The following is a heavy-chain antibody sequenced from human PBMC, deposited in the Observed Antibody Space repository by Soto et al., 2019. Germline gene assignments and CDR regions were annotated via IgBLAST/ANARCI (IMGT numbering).Heavy chain of an antibody. CDR2: INHSGST. CDR1: GGSFSGYY. CDR3: ASPLNVCSNYVGS. D-gene: IGHD4-4*01. Sequence: PSETLSLTCAVYGGSFSGYYWSWIRQPPGKGLEWIGEINHSGSTNYNPSLKSRVTISVDTSKNQFSLKLSSVTAADTAVYYCASPLNVCSNYVGSWGQGTLVTVSS. V-gene: IGHV4-34*01. J-gene: IGHJ5*02.